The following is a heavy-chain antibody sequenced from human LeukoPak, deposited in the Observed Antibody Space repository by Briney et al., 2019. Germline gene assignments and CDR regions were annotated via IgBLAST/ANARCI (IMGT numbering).Heavy chain of an antibody. Sequence: KSSETLSLTCAVYGGSFSGYYWSWIRQPPGKGLEWIGEINHSGSTNYNPSLKSRVTISVDTSKNQFSLKLSSVTAADTAVYYCARRSRYYDFWSGYPYWGQGTPVTVSS. CDR2: INHSGST. D-gene: IGHD3-3*01. J-gene: IGHJ4*02. CDR3: ARRSRYYDFWSGYPY. CDR1: GGSFSGYY. V-gene: IGHV4-34*01.